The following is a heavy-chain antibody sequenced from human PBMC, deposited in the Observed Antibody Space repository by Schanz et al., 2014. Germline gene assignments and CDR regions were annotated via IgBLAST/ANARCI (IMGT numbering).Heavy chain of an antibody. Sequence: EVQLLESGGGLVQPGGSLRLSCAGSGFSFSDYGMHWVRQAPGKGLEWVANIKQDESERSYVDSVKGRFTISRDNAKNSLYLQMNSLTAEDTAVYYCARGVRIDYWGQGTLVTVSS. V-gene: IGHV3-7*01. CDR2: IKQDESER. D-gene: IGHD3-3*01. J-gene: IGHJ4*02. CDR1: GFSFSDYG. CDR3: ARGVRIDY.